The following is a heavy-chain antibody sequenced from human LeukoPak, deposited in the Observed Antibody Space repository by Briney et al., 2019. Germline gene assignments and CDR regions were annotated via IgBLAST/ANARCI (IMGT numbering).Heavy chain of an antibody. CDR2: IYYSGST. V-gene: IGHV4-59*08. D-gene: IGHD2-2*01. Sequence: SETLSLTCTVSGGSISSYYWSWVRQPPGKGLEWIGYIYYSGSTNYNPSLKSRVTISVDTSKNQFSLKLSSVTAADTAVYYCARHSSRTAWFDPWGQGTLVTVSS. CDR1: GGSISSYY. J-gene: IGHJ5*02. CDR3: ARHSSRTAWFDP.